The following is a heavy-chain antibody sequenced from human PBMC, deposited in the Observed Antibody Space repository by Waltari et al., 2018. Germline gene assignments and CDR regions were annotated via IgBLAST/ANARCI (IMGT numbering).Heavy chain of an antibody. D-gene: IGHD5-18*01. CDR2: IWFDGSNK. J-gene: IGHJ4*02. Sequence: QVHLVESGGGVVQPGRSLRLSCAASGFLLSNYNMHWVRPAPGKGLEWVAVIWFDGSNKYYVYSVKGRFTISRDNFKNILYLQMNSLRAEDTAVYYCARDPDTSMVSYFDYWGQGTLVTVSS. V-gene: IGHV3-33*01. CDR1: GFLLSNYN. CDR3: ARDPDTSMVSYFDY.